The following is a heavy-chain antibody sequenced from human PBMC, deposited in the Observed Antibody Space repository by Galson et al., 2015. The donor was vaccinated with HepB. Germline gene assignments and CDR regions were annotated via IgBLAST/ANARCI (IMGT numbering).Heavy chain of an antibody. V-gene: IGHV3-23*01. D-gene: IGHD1-1*01. CDR2: ISGSGGGT. CDR3: AKDVGRIWNYYGVDV. J-gene: IGHJ6*02. Sequence: SLRLSCAASGSTFSSHAMSWVRQAPGKGLEWVSAISGSGGGTYYADSVKGRFTISRDNSKNTLYLQMNSLRAEDTAVYYCAKDVGRIWNYYGVDVWGQGTTVTVSS. CDR1: GSTFSSHA.